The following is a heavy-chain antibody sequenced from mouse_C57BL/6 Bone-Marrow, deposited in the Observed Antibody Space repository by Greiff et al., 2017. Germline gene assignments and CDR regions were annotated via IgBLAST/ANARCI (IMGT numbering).Heavy chain of an antibody. CDR3: ARSLYYYGSSYWYFDV. D-gene: IGHD1-1*01. V-gene: IGHV1-64*01. Sequence: QVQLQQPGAELVKPGASVKLSCKASGYTFTSYWMHWVKQRPGQGLEWIGMIHPNSGSTNYNEKFKSKATPTVDKSSSTAYMQLSSLTSKDSAVYYCARSLYYYGSSYWYFDVWGTGTTVTVSS. CDR1: GYTFTSYW. CDR2: IHPNSGST. J-gene: IGHJ1*03.